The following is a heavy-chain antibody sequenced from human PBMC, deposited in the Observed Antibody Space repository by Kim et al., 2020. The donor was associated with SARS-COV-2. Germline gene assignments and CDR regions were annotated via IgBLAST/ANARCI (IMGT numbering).Heavy chain of an antibody. J-gene: IGHJ3*02. D-gene: IGHD2-21*02. Sequence: GGSLRLSCAASGFTFSSYSMNWVRQAPGKGLEWVSYISSSSSTIYYADSVKGRFTISRDNAKNSLYLQMNSLRAEDTAVYYCARGAVHVVTASPGAFDIWGQGTMVTVSS. CDR1: GFTFSSYS. V-gene: IGHV3-48*04. CDR3: ARGAVHVVTASPGAFDI. CDR2: ISSSSSTI.